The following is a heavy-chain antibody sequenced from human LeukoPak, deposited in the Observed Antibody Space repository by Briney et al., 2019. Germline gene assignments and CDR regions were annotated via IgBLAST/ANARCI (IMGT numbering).Heavy chain of an antibody. CDR1: GVTVNYNF. D-gene: IGHD3-22*01. CDR2: IYSDSSA. CDR3: ARAPRPFDNSDYYFDY. V-gene: IGHV3-53*01. Sequence: GGSLRLSCAASGVTVNYNFMSWVRQAPGKGLEWVSVIYSDSSADYADSVKGRFTISRDDAQNTLYLQMNSLRAGDTAVYYCARAPRPFDNSDYYFDYWGQGSLVTVSS. J-gene: IGHJ4*02.